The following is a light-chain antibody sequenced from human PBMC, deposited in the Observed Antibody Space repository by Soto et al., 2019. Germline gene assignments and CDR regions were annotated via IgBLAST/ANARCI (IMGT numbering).Light chain of an antibody. V-gene: IGKV3-20*01. CDR3: QQYCSSPMYT. J-gene: IGKJ2*01. CDR1: QIVSTTY. CDR2: GSS. Sequence: EIVLTQSPGTLSLPLGARATLSCRASQIVSTTYLAWYQQKLGQPPRLLIYGSSNRAPGIPDRFSGSGSGTDFTLTITRLEPEDFAVYYCQQYCSSPMYTCGQGTKLEIK.